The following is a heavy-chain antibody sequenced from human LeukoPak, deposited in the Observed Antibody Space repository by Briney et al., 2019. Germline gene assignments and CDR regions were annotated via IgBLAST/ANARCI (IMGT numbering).Heavy chain of an antibody. CDR2: IYYSGST. V-gene: IGHV4-59*08. CDR1: GGSISSYY. J-gene: IGHJ3*02. D-gene: IGHD2-15*01. CDR3: ARPGCSGGSCEDAFDI. Sequence: PSETLSLTCTVSGGSISSYYWSWIRQPPGKGLEWIGYIYYSGSTNYNPSLKSRVTISVDTSKNQFSLKLSSVTAADTAVYYCARPGCSGGSCEDAFDIWGQGTMVTVSS.